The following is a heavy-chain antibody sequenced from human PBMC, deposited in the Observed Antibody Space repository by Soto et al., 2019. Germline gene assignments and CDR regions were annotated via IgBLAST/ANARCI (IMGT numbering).Heavy chain of an antibody. D-gene: IGHD3-3*01. J-gene: IGHJ4*02. CDR3: ARDPWNY. CDR1: GYTFTNYY. Sequence: QVQLVQSGAEVKEPGASVEVVCMASGYTFTNYYMHWVCQAPGQGLEWMGIISPGGATTTYAQKFQARVTLTWDTSTSTVYMELSSLRSEDTAVYYCARDPWNYWGQGTLVTVSS. CDR2: ISPGGATT. V-gene: IGHV1-46*01.